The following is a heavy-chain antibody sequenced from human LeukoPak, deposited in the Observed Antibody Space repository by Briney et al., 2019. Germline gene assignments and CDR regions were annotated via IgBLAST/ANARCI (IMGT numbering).Heavy chain of an antibody. CDR2: INPNSGET. CDR3: ATDRDYSNTERGFDY. Sequence: ASAKVSCTTSGYTFTCYYIHWVRQAPGQGLEWMGWINPNSGETNSAQKFQGRVTMTGYTAIRTAYMALSRLTSDDTAVYYCATDRDYSNTERGFDYWGQGTLATVSS. V-gene: IGHV1-2*02. J-gene: IGHJ4*02. CDR1: GYTFTCYY. D-gene: IGHD4-11*01.